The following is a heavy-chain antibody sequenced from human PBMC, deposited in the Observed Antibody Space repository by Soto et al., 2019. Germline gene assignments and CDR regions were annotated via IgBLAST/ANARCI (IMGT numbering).Heavy chain of an antibody. Sequence: ASVKVSCKASGYSFTGLDINWVRQTTGQGGEWMGWMEPSSGRTGYAQKFKGRVTMTRDTSINTAYMELSSLTSDDTVYYYCARSVTAGVDYWGQGTLVTVSS. CDR2: MEPSSGRT. D-gene: IGHD1-26*01. J-gene: IGHJ4*02. CDR1: GYSFTGLD. CDR3: ARSVTAGVDY. V-gene: IGHV1-8*01.